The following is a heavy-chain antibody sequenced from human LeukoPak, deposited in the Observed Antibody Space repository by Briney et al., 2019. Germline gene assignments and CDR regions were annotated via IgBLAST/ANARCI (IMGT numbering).Heavy chain of an antibody. D-gene: IGHD3-22*01. CDR3: ARDGTSSGPGYYYYYIDV. J-gene: IGHJ6*03. CDR1: GGSISSSIYY. CDR2: IYCSGST. Sequence: SETLSLTCIVSGGSISSSIYYWAWVRQPPGKGLEWIGYIYCSGSTYYNPSLKSRVTISVDTSKHQFSLKLSSVTAADTAMSYCARDGTSSGPGYYYYYIDVWGKGTTVTVSS. V-gene: IGHV4-30-4*08.